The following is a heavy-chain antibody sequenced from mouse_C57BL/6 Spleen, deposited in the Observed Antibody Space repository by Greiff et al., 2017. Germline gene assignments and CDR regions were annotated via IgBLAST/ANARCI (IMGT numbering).Heavy chain of an antibody. CDR3: AIYYDYDEGMDY. V-gene: IGHV1-59*01. CDR1: GYTFTSYW. CDR2: IDPSDSYT. D-gene: IGHD2-4*01. Sequence: QVQLQQPGAELVRPGTSVKLSCKASGYTFTSYWMHWVKQRPGQGLEWIGVIDPSDSYTNYNQKFKGKATLTVDTSSSTAYMQLSSLTSEDSAVYFCAIYYDYDEGMDYWGQGTSVTVSS. J-gene: IGHJ4*01.